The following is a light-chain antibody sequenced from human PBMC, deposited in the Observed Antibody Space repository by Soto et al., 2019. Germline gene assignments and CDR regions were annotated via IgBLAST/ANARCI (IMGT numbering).Light chain of an antibody. CDR1: QGIRNY. V-gene: IGKV1-9*01. Sequence: IQLTHSPYSLSASVGDRVTITCRASQGIRNYLAWYQQKPGKAPNFLIYLASTLQGGVPSRFSGSVSGTDGSITISSLKPEDGSTYDCQYLNSFTLTFGGGTKVDIK. CDR2: LAS. CDR3: QYLNSFTLT. J-gene: IGKJ4*01.